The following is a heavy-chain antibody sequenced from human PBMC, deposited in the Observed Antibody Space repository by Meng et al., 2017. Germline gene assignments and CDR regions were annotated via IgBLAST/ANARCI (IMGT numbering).Heavy chain of an antibody. CDR1: GGTFSSYA. J-gene: IGHJ6*02. Sequence: SVKVSCKASGGTFSSYAISWVRQAPGQGLEWMGGIIPIFGTANYAQTFQGRVTITTDESTSTAYMELSSLRSEDTAVYYCARWGPYYYYGMDVWGQGTTVTVSS. V-gene: IGHV1-69*05. CDR3: ARWGPYYYYGMDV. CDR2: IIPIFGTA. D-gene: IGHD1-26*01.